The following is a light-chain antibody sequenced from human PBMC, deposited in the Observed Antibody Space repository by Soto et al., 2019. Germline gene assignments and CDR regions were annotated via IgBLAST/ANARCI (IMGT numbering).Light chain of an antibody. CDR3: QTWVTGIYV. V-gene: IGLV4-69*01. Sequence: QLVLTQSPSASAYLGASVKLTCTLSSGHSSYAIAWHQQQPEKGPRYLMKLNSDGSHSKGDGIPDRFSGSSSGAERYLTISSLQSEDEADYYCQTWVTGIYVFGTGTKLTVL. CDR2: LNSDGSH. J-gene: IGLJ1*01. CDR1: SGHSSYA.